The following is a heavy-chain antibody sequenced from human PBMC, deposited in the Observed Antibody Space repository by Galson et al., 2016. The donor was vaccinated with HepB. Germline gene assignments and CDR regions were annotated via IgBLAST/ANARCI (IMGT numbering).Heavy chain of an antibody. D-gene: IGHD6-19*01. CDR2: ITYGGGST. CDR1: GFTFSSDT. CDR3: AKEQWPNLFDS. V-gene: IGHV3-23*01. Sequence: SLRLSCAASGFTFSSDTMSWVRQAPGKGLEWVSAITYGGGSTYYADSVKGRFTISRDNSKNTLYLQMNSLRAEDTAAYYCAKEQWPNLFDSWGQGTLVIVSS. J-gene: IGHJ4*02.